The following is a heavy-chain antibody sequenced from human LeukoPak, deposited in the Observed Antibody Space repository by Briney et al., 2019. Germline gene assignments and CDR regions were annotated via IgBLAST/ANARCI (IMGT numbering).Heavy chain of an antibody. Sequence: PSETLSLTCAVYGGSFSGYYWSWIRQPPGKGLEWIGEINHSGSTNYNPSLKSRVTISVDTSKNQFSLKLSSGTAADTAVYYCARGHHPYIAARIDYWGQGTLVTVSS. V-gene: IGHV4-34*01. D-gene: IGHD6-6*01. CDR1: GGSFSGYY. J-gene: IGHJ4*02. CDR3: ARGHHPYIAARIDY. CDR2: INHSGST.